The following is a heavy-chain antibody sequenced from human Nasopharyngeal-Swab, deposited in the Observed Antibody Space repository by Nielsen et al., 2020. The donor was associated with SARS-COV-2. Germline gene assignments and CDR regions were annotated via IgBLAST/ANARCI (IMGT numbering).Heavy chain of an antibody. D-gene: IGHD4-17*01. CDR1: GFRFSDYS. CDR2: IAHDASNE. CDR3: ARDAPAHYGAFY. V-gene: IGHV3-30*03. Sequence: GGSLRLSCAASGFRFSDYSMNWVRQAPGKGLEWVAFIAHDASNEYYGDSVKGRFSISRDSSKNTLYLQMDSLRGEDTAVYYCARDAPAHYGAFYWGRGTPVTVSS. J-gene: IGHJ4*02.